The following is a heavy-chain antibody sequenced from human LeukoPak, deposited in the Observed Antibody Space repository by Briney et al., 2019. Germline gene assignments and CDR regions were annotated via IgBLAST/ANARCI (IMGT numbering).Heavy chain of an antibody. CDR3: ARGPYSYDSSGAFDI. CDR1: GYSIISDYF. J-gene: IGHJ3*02. CDR2: IYHSGST. V-gene: IGHV4-38-2*02. D-gene: IGHD3-22*01. Sequence: SETLSLTCTVSGYSIISDYFWGWIRQPPGKGLEWIGTIYHSGSTYYSPSLKSRVTVSVDTSKNEFSLKLSSVTAADTAVYFCARGPYSYDSSGAFDIWGQGTMVTVSS.